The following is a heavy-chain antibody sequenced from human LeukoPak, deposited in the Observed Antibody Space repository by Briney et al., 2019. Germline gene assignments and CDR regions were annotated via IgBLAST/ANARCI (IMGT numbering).Heavy chain of an antibody. CDR1: GGSISSYY. D-gene: IGHD3-22*01. CDR2: IYTSGST. J-gene: IGHJ5*02. V-gene: IGHV4-4*07. Sequence: SETLSLTCTVSGGSISSYYWSWIRQPAGKGLEWIGRIYTSGSTNYNPSLKSQVTMSVDTSKNQFSLKLSSVTAADTAVYYCAREDYYYETNWFDPWGQGTLVTVSS. CDR3: AREDYYYETNWFDP.